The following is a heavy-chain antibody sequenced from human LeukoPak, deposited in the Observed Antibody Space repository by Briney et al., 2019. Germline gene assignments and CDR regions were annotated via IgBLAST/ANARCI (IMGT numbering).Heavy chain of an antibody. D-gene: IGHD5-12*01. CDR1: GDSIDSYY. Sequence: SEALSLTCTVSGDSIDSYYWSWIRQPPGKGLEWIGYIYYRGTTSYNPFLKSRVTISVDTSKNQFSLKLNSVTAADTAVYYCARLPRYGGYDHFDYWGQGILVIVSS. J-gene: IGHJ4*02. CDR3: ARLPRYGGYDHFDY. CDR2: IYYRGTT. V-gene: IGHV4-59*12.